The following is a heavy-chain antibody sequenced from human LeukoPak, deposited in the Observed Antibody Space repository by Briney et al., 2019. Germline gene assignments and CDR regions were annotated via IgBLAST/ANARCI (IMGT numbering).Heavy chain of an antibody. CDR3: ASILDYGDYRDG. D-gene: IGHD4-17*01. Sequence: PGGSLRLSCAASGFTFSSYEMNWVRQAPGKGLEWVSYISSSGSTIYYADSVKGRFTISRDNAKNSLSLQMNSLRAEDTAVYYCASILDYGDYRDGWGQGTLVTVSS. CDR2: ISSSGSTI. CDR1: GFTFSSYE. V-gene: IGHV3-48*03. J-gene: IGHJ4*02.